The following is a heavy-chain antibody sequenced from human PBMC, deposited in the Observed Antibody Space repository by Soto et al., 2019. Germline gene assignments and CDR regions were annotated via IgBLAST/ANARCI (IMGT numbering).Heavy chain of an antibody. J-gene: IGHJ5*02. CDR1: GDSITTNGYY. Sequence: SETLSLTCSVSGDSITTNGYYWGWIRQPPGKGLQWIGNVYWTGSTFSHPSLTSRVFISVDTSKKQFSLKLRSVTAADTAVYYCVRDGTKTLRDWFDPWGQGISVTVSS. CDR2: VYWTGST. D-gene: IGHD1-1*01. V-gene: IGHV4-39*07. CDR3: VRDGTKTLRDWFDP.